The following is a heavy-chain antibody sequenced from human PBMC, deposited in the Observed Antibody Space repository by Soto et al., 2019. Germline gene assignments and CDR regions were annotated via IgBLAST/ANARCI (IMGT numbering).Heavy chain of an antibody. CDR3: ARLGYCSGGSCRRGTWFDP. Sequence: ASVKVSCKASGDTFTSYEINWVRQATGQGLEWMGWMNPNSGNTGYAQKFQGRVTMTRNTSISTGYMELSSLRSEDTAVYYCARLGYCSGGSCRRGTWFDPWGQGTLVTVSS. D-gene: IGHD2-15*01. CDR2: MNPNSGNT. J-gene: IGHJ5*02. V-gene: IGHV1-8*01. CDR1: GDTFTSYE.